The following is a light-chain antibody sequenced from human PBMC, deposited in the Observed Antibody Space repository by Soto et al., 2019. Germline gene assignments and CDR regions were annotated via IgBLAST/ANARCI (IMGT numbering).Light chain of an antibody. CDR1: ETINNY. V-gene: IGKV1-39*01. CDR2: AAS. CDR3: QQSYTTPWT. Sequence: DIRMTQSPSSLSVSVGDGVTITCRASETINNYLHWYQQKPGRAPKLLIHAASTLQSGVPSRFSGSGSGTDFTLTISSLQPEDFATYSCQQSYTTPWTFGLGTRVEI. J-gene: IGKJ1*01.